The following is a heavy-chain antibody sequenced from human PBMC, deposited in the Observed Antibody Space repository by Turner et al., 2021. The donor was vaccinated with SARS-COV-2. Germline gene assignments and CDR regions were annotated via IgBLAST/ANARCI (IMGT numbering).Heavy chain of an antibody. J-gene: IGHJ3*02. CDR2: INHSGST. V-gene: IGHV4-34*01. CDR1: GGSFSGYY. CDR3: ASGDVDIVAIPNSGDAFDT. D-gene: IGHD5-12*01. Sequence: QVQLQQWGAGLLKPSETLSLTCAVYGGSFSGYYWSWIRQPPGKGLEWIGEINHSGSTNYNPSLKSRVTISVDTSKNQFSLKLSSVTAADTAVYYCASGDVDIVAIPNSGDAFDTWGQGTMVTVSS.